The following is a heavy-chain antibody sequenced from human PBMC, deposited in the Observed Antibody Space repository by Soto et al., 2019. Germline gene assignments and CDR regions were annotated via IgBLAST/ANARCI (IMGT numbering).Heavy chain of an antibody. CDR3: AKDRSSTSCYAFDY. J-gene: IGHJ4*02. Sequence: EVQLLESGGGLVQPGGSLRLSCAASGFTFSSFAMSWVRQAPGKGLEWVSGINSRAGTTYYADSVKGRFTISRDNSKNTLYLQMNSLPAEDTAVYYCAKDRSSTSCYAFDYWGRGTLVTVSS. CDR2: INSRAGTT. V-gene: IGHV3-23*01. CDR1: GFTFSSFA. D-gene: IGHD2-2*01.